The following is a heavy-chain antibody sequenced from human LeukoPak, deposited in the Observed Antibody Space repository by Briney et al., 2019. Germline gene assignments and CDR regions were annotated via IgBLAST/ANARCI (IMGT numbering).Heavy chain of an antibody. Sequence: SETLSLTCAVSGWSFSGYYWSWIRQPPGKGLEWIAEIHYRGSTSYKPSLRSRVTISGATSKNKFSLKVTCVTAADTAVYYCARGILGSYYFDLWGRGTLVTVSS. J-gene: IGHJ2*01. CDR1: GWSFSGYY. D-gene: IGHD3-16*01. V-gene: IGHV4-34*01. CDR3: ARGILGSYYFDL. CDR2: IHYRGST.